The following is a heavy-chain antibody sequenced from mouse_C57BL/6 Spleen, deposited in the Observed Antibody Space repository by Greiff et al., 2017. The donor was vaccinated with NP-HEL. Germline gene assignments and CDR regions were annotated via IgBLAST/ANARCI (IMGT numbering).Heavy chain of an antibody. CDR3: ARDGRVATLYYFDY. CDR2: ISDGGSYT. Sequence: EVKLVESGGGLVKPGGSLKLSCAASGFTFSSYAMSWVRQTPEKRLEWVATISDGGSYTYYPDNVKGRLTISRDNAKNNLYLQMSHLKSEDTAMYYCARDGRVATLYYFDYWGQGTTLTVSS. CDR1: GFTFSSYA. J-gene: IGHJ2*01. V-gene: IGHV5-4*01. D-gene: IGHD1-1*01.